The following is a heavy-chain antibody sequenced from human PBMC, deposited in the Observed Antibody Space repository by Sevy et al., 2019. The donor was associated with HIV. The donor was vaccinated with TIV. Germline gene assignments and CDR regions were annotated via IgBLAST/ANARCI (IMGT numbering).Heavy chain of an antibody. D-gene: IGHD1-26*01. J-gene: IGHJ4*02. CDR3: ARGRGSNPVGIVGATGYFDY. CDR1: GFTFSSYA. CDR2: ISYDGSNK. V-gene: IGHV3-30*04. Sequence: GGSLRLSCAASGFTFSSYAMHWVRQAPGKGLEWVAVISYDGSNKYYADSVKGRFTICRDNSKNTLYLQMNSLRAEDTAVYYCARGRGSNPVGIVGATGYFDYWGQGTLVTVSS.